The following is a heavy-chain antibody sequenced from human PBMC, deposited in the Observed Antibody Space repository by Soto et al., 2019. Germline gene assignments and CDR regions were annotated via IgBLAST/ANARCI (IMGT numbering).Heavy chain of an antibody. J-gene: IGHJ4*02. V-gene: IGHV3-48*02. D-gene: IGHD6-19*01. CDR1: GFSFSTYN. CDR3: ARAIAVGSTSLDY. CDR2: ISSRSSTI. Sequence: PGGSLRLSCAASGFSFSTYNMNWVRQAPGRGLEWVSYISSRSSTIYHADSVKGRFTISRDKAKNSLYLQMDRLRDEDTAVYFCARAIAVGSTSLDYWGLGTRVTVSS.